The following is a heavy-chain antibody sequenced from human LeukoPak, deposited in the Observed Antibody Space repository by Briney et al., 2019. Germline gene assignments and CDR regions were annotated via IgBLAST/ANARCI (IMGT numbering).Heavy chain of an antibody. V-gene: IGHV4-61*05. CDR2: IYYSGST. CDR1: GGSITGSSYY. CDR3: ARVYYHSSAYYLYFFDY. J-gene: IGHJ4*02. D-gene: IGHD3-22*01. Sequence: SETLSLTCSVSGGSITGSSYYWAWIRQPPGKALEWIGYIYYSGSTNYNPSLKSRVTISVDTSKNQFSLKLSSVTAADTAVYYCARVYYHSSAYYLYFFDYWGQGTLVTVSS.